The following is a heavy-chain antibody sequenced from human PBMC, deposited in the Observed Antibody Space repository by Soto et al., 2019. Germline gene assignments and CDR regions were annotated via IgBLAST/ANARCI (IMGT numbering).Heavy chain of an antibody. CDR1: GFPFSDYY. Sequence: VGSLRLSCATSGFPFSDYYMSWIRQAPGKGLEWLSHISPKSTYRNYADSVKGRFTISRDNTKSSLFLQMNSLGVEDTAVYYCTRGGGGGLFEHWGQGVLVTVSS. CDR3: TRGGGGGLFEH. J-gene: IGHJ4*02. V-gene: IGHV3-11*06. CDR2: ISPKSTYR. D-gene: IGHD2-21*01.